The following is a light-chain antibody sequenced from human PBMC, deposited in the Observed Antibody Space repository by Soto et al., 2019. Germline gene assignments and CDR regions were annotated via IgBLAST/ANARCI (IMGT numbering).Light chain of an antibody. Sequence: DVQMTQSPSSLSAFVGDRVTITCRASQGISNYLNWYQQKPGKAPKLLIFAASSLQSGVPSRFSGGGSGTDFTFTISSLQPEDFATYYCQQSHSIPWTFGQGTTVEIK. V-gene: IGKV1-39*01. J-gene: IGKJ1*01. CDR2: AAS. CDR3: QQSHSIPWT. CDR1: QGISNY.